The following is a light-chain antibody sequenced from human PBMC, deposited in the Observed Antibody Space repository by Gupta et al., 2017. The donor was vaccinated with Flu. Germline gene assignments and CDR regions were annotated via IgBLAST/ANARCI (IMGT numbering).Light chain of an antibody. J-gene: IGKJ4*01. Sequence: DIQMTQSPSSLSASVEDRVTVTCQASQDITNYLNWYQQKPGKAPKLLIYGASNLETGVPSRFSGSGSGTDFTFTISSLQPEDIATYYCQQNDNLPLTFGGGTKVEIK. CDR2: GAS. V-gene: IGKV1-33*01. CDR3: QQNDNLPLT. CDR1: QDITNY.